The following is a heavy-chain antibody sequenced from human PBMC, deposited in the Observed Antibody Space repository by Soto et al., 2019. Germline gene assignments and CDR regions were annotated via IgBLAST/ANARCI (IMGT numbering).Heavy chain of an antibody. CDR1: GFTFSDYW. CDR2: MNADGSRA. J-gene: IGHJ4*02. V-gene: IGHV3-74*01. D-gene: IGHD3-16*01. CDR3: ARGAYRDYYFDY. Sequence: GGSLRLSCAASGFTFSDYWMHWVRQAPGKGLVWVSRMNADGSRANYAGSVKGRLTISRDNAKNTFYLQMNSLRAEDTAVYYCARGAYRDYYFDYWGQGALVTVSS.